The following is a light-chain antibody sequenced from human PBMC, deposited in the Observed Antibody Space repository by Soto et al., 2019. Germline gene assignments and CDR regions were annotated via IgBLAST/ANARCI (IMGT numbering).Light chain of an antibody. V-gene: IGLV1-40*01. J-gene: IGLJ2*01. CDR1: SSNIGAGYD. CDR2: GNS. CDR3: QSYASSLSGSVV. Sequence: QSVLTQPPSVSGAPGQRVTISCTGSSSNIGAGYDVHWYQQLPGTAPKLLIYGNSNRPSGVPDRFSGSKSGTSDSLAITGLQAEDEADYYCQSYASSLSGSVVFGGGTKVTVL.